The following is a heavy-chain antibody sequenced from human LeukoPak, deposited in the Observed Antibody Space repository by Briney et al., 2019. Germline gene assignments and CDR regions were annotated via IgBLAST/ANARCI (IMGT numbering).Heavy chain of an antibody. CDR3: VNSYEGYDGLGDY. CDR1: GGTFSSYA. D-gene: IGHD5-12*01. Sequence: VKVSCKASGGTFSSYAISWVRQAPGQGLEWMGRIIPIFGTANYAQKFQGRVTITTDESTSTAYMELSRLRSEDTAAYACVNSYEGYDGLGDYWGQGTLVTVSS. J-gene: IGHJ4*02. V-gene: IGHV1-69*05. CDR2: IIPIFGTA.